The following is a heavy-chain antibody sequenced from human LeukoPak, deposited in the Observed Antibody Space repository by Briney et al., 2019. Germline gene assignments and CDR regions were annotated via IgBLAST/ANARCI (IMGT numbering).Heavy chain of an antibody. D-gene: IGHD6-13*01. J-gene: IGHJ6*03. CDR1: GYTFTGYY. Sequence: GASVKVSCRASGYTFTGYYMHWVRQAPGQGLEWMGWINPNSGGTNYAQKLQGRVTMTTDTSTSTAYMELRSLRSDDTAVYYCARGYSSSWPPNPYYYYMDVWGKGTTVTVSS. CDR2: INPNSGGT. CDR3: ARGYSSSWPPNPYYYYMDV. V-gene: IGHV1-2*02.